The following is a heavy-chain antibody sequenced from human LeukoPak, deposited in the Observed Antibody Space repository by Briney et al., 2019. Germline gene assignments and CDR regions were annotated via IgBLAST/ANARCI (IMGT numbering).Heavy chain of an antibody. D-gene: IGHD4-11*01. V-gene: IGHV3-11*04. CDR3: ARDYSNYDLYYFDY. CDR2: ISSSGSTI. Sequence: GGSLRLSCAASGFTFSDYYMSWIRQAPGKGLEWVSYISSSGSTIYYADSVKGRFTITRDNAKNSLYLQMNSLRAEDTAVYYCARDYSNYDLYYFDYWGQGTLVTVSS. CDR1: GFTFSDYY. J-gene: IGHJ4*02.